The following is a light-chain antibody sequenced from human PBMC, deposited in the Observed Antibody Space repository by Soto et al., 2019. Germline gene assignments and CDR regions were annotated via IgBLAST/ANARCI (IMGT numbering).Light chain of an antibody. CDR3: QQTYRPSYT. CDR2: AAS. J-gene: IGKJ2*01. V-gene: IGKV1-39*01. Sequence: DIQMTQSPSSLSASLGDRVTITCRASQSVNRYLNWYQQQPGRAPKVLIYAASSLQSGVPSRFSGNGSGTDFTLTITSLQPEDFATYFCQQTYRPSYTFAQGTSLEIK. CDR1: QSVNRY.